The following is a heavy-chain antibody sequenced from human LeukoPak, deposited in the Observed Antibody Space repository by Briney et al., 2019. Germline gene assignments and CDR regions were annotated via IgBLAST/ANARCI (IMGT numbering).Heavy chain of an antibody. D-gene: IGHD3-3*01. CDR1: GGSISSYY. CDR2: IYYSGST. J-gene: IGHJ4*02. V-gene: IGHV4-59*01. CDR3: ARTYYDFWSGHRYYFDY. Sequence: SETLSLTXTVSGGSISSYYWSWIRQPPGKGLEWIGYIYYSGSTNYNPSLKSRVTISVDTSKNQFSLKLSSVTAADTAVYYCARTYYDFWSGHRYYFDYWGQGTLVTVSS.